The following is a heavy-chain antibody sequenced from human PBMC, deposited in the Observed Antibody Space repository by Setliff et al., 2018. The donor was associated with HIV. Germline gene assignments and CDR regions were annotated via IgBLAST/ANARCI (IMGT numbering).Heavy chain of an antibody. CDR1: GFTLSDHY. CDR2: ITAKFNGYVK. V-gene: IGHV3-72*01. CDR3: VRAAAGLDI. D-gene: IGHD3-16*01. Sequence: PGWSLRLSCAASGFTLSDHYIDWIRQPPGKGLEWVGRITAKFNGYVKEYAASVQGRFTISRDDSKDSLFLQMNNLKTEDTAVYYCVRAAAGLDIWSQKILVTVSS. J-gene: IGHJ4*02.